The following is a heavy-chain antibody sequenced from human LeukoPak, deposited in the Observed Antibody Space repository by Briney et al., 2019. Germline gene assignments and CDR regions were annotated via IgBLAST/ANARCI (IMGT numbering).Heavy chain of an antibody. CDR3: ARGSYDFWSGHQNPPLY. Sequence: ASETPSLTCAVYGGSFSDYNWNWIRQPPGKGLEWIGEINHSGSTNYNPSLKSRVTISVDTSKNQFSLKLSSVTAADTAVYYCARGSYDFWSGHQNPPLYWGQGTLVTVSS. D-gene: IGHD3-3*01. V-gene: IGHV4-34*01. CDR1: GGSFSDYN. CDR2: INHSGST. J-gene: IGHJ4*02.